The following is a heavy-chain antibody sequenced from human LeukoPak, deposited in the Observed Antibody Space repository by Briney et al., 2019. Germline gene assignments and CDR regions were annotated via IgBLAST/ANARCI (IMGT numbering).Heavy chain of an antibody. CDR1: GYSFTSYW. V-gene: IGHV5-51*01. D-gene: IGHD5-12*01. J-gene: IGHJ4*02. CDR2: IYPGDSDT. Sequence: GESLKISCTGSGYSFTSYWLGWVRPLPGKGVELMGIIYPGDSDTRYSPSFQGHVTISADKSISTGYLQWSSLKASDTVMYYCARGRYSGYDYGYWGQGTLVTVSS. CDR3: ARGRYSGYDYGY.